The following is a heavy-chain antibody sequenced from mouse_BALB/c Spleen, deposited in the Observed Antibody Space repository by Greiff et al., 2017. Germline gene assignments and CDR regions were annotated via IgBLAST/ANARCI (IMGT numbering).Heavy chain of an antibody. J-gene: IGHJ2*01. CDR3: ARISDGYYVDFDY. V-gene: IGHV5-12-2*01. D-gene: IGHD2-3*01. CDR2: ISNGGGST. Sequence: DVMLVESGGGLVQPGGSLKLSCAASGFTFSSYTMSWVRQTPEKRLEWVAYISNGGGSTYYPDTVKGRFTISRDNAKNTLYLQMSSLKSEDTAMYYCARISDGYYVDFDYWGQGTTLTVSS. CDR1: GFTFSSYT.